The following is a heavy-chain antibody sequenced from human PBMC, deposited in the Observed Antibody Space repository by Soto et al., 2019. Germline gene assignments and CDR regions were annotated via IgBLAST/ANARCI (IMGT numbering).Heavy chain of an antibody. CDR2: IKQDGSEK. V-gene: IGHV3-7*03. Sequence: GGSLRLSCVACGFTFSSYGFSWVRQAPWKGLEWVANIKQDGSEKHYVDSVKSRFIISRDNAKSSLYLQMNSLRAEDTAVYYCARPLVVVTEYFDHWGQGILVTVCS. CDR3: ARPLVVVTEYFDH. J-gene: IGHJ4*02. CDR1: GFTFSSYG. D-gene: IGHD3-22*01.